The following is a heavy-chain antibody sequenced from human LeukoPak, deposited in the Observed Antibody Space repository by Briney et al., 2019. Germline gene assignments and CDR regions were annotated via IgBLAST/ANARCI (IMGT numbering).Heavy chain of an antibody. Sequence: PSETLSLTCTVSGGSISGSSYYWGWIRQPPGKKLEWIGNIYYSGSTYYNPSLKSRVTISVDTSKNQFSLKLSSVTAADTAVYYCAADYGDYYFDSWGQGTLVTVSS. D-gene: IGHD4-17*01. CDR2: IYYSGST. J-gene: IGHJ4*02. CDR3: AADYGDYYFDS. V-gene: IGHV4-39*01. CDR1: GGSISGSSYY.